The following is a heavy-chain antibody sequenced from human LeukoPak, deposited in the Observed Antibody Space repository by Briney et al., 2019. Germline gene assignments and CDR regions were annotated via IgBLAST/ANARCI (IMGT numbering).Heavy chain of an antibody. CDR1: GFTFSSYW. V-gene: IGHV3-9*01. CDR2: ISWNSGSI. D-gene: IGHD3-22*01. Sequence: GGSLRLSCAASGFTFSSYWMSWVRQAPGKGLEWVSGISWNSGSIGYADSVKGRFTISRDNAKNSLYLQMNSLRAEDTALYYCAKGDYYDSSGSPRYWGQGTLVTVSS. CDR3: AKGDYYDSSGSPRY. J-gene: IGHJ4*02.